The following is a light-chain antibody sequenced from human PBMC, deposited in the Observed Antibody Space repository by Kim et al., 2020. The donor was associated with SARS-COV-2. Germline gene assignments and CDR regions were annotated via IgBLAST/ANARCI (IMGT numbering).Light chain of an antibody. CDR2: GNT. CDR3: LSYDSSLSGWV. Sequence: QRVTISCTGTKSNIGAGYGVHWYQQLPGTAPKLRIHGNTNRPSGVPDRFSGSKSHTSASLAITGLQADDEADYYCLSYDSSLSGWVFGGGTKVTVL. J-gene: IGLJ3*02. CDR1: KSNIGAGYG. V-gene: IGLV1-40*01.